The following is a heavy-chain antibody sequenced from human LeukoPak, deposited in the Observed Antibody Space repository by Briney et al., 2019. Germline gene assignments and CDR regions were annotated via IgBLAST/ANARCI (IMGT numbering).Heavy chain of an antibody. CDR1: RASISDNY. Sequence: SETLSLTCTVSRASISDNYWSWSRQPAGKALEWIGRTYTSGDTNYNPSLKSRASVSVDTSKNQFYLSLRYVTAADTAVYYCTVGGASGSLAHWGPGTLVTVSS. CDR2: TYTSGDT. D-gene: IGHD6-13*01. V-gene: IGHV4-4*07. J-gene: IGHJ4*02. CDR3: TVGGASGSLAH.